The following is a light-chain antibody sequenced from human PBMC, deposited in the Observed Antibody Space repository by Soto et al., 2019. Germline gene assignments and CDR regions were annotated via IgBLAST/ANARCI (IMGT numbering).Light chain of an antibody. CDR2: DAS. Sequence: EIVLTQSPATLSLSPGDSATLSCRASQSVRSFLAWYQQKPGLAPRLLIYDASKRATGIPARFTGSGSGRDFTLTISSLEPEDFAVYYCQHHPQWPPEGTFGPGTKVDIK. V-gene: IGKV3-11*02. J-gene: IGKJ3*01. CDR3: QHHPQWPPEGT. CDR1: QSVRSF.